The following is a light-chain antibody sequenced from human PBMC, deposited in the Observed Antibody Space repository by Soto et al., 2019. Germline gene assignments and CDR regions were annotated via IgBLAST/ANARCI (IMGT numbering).Light chain of an antibody. V-gene: IGKV3-20*01. CDR1: QTLSNSY. CDR2: GAS. CDR3: QQSYSRPRT. J-gene: IGKJ1*01. Sequence: EWTQAPGTLSLSPGHRATLSCRASQTLSNSYLAWIQQKHGQAPRILIYGASNRATGIPSRFSGSGYGTDFTLTISSLQTEDFATYFCQQSYSRPRTFGQGTKVDIK.